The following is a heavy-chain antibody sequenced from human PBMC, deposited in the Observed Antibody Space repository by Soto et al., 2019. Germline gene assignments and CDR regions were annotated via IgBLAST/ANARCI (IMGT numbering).Heavy chain of an antibody. V-gene: IGHV4-34*01. D-gene: IGHD3-10*01. CDR3: ARVVGSSGDYFDY. CDR2: INHSGST. CDR1: GGSFSGYY. J-gene: IGHJ4*02. Sequence: QVQLQQWGGGLSKPSETLSLTCAVYGGSFSGYYWSWIRQPPGKGLEWIGEINHSGSTNYNPSLKSRVTISVDTSKHQFSLKLGSVTAADTAVYYCARVVGSSGDYFDYWGQGTLVTVSS.